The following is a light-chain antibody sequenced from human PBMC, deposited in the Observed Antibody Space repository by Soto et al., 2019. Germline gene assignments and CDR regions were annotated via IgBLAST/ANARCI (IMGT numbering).Light chain of an antibody. CDR3: CSYASSRSLV. Sequence: QSALTQPASVSGSPGQSITISCTGTSSDVGSYNLVSWYQQHPGKAPKLMIYEGSKRPSGVSNRFSGSKSGNTASPTISGLQAEDEADYYCCSYASSRSLVFGGGTEVTVL. CDR2: EGS. CDR1: SSDVGSYNL. V-gene: IGLV2-23*01. J-gene: IGLJ2*01.